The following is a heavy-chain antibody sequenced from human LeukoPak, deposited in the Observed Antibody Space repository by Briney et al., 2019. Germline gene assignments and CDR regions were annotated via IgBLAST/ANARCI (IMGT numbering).Heavy chain of an antibody. CDR2: ISGSGGST. J-gene: IGHJ4*02. CDR3: AKDSTMIVVAYFDY. D-gene: IGHD3-22*01. V-gene: IGHV3-23*01. Sequence: PGGSLRLSCAASGFTFSSYAMSWVRQAPGKGLEWVSAISGSGGSTYYADSVKGRFTISRDNSKNTLYLQMNGLRAEDTAVYYCAKDSTMIVVAYFDYWGQGTLVTVSS. CDR1: GFTFSSYA.